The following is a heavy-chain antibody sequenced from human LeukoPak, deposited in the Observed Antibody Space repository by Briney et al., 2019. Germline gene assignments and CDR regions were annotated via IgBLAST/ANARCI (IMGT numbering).Heavy chain of an antibody. J-gene: IGHJ6*02. CDR1: GYTFTSYA. CDR3: ARGRYYYDSSGYYLPYYYYGMDV. V-gene: IGHV7-4-1*02. D-gene: IGHD3-22*01. Sequence: ASVKVSCKASGYTFTSYAMNWVRQAPGQGLEWMGWINTNTGNPTYAQGFTGRFVSSLDTSVSTAYLQISSLKAEDTAVYYCARGRYYYDSSGYYLPYYYYGMDVWGQGTTVTVSS. CDR2: INTNTGNP.